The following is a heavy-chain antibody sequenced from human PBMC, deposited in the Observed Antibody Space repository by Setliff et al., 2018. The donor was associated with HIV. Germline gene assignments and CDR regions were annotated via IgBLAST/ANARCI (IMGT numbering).Heavy chain of an antibody. D-gene: IGHD3-9*01. V-gene: IGHV4-34*01. CDR1: GGSISTYY. CDR3: ARVRTGSYFQRLDYYYMDV. J-gene: IGHJ6*03. Sequence: PSETLSLTCTDSGGSISTYYWSWIRQSPGKGLEWIGEINHSGSTNYNPSLKSRVTISVDTSKNQFSLKLSSVTAADTAVYFCARVRTGSYFQRLDYYYMDVWGKGTTVTVSS. CDR2: INHSGST.